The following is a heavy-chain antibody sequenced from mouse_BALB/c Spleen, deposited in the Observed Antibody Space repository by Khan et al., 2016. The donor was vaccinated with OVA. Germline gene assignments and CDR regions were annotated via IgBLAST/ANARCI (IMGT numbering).Heavy chain of an antibody. CDR3: SRPSGSSHYFDY. J-gene: IGHJ2*01. CDR1: GYIFTSYW. CDR2: TYPGTGST. Sequence: QVQLKQSGAELVRPGASVKLSCKTSGYIFTSYWMHWVKQRSTQGLEWIARTYPGTGSTDYNEKFKGKATLTADKSSRTAYMQLSSLKSEDSAVYFCSRPSGSSHYFDYWGQGTTLAVSS. V-gene: IGHV1-76*01. D-gene: IGHD1-1*01.